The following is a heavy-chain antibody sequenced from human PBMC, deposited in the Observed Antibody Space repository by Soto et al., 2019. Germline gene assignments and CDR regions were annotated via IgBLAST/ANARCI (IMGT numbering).Heavy chain of an antibody. J-gene: IGHJ6*02. Sequence: SQTLSLTCAISGDSVSSNSAAWNWIRQSPSRGLEWLGRTYYRSKWYNDYAVSVKSRITINPDTSKNQFSLQLNSVTPEDTAVYYCARDLGTTVTRYYYYYGMDVWGQGTTVTVSS. CDR1: GDSVSSNSAA. D-gene: IGHD4-17*01. V-gene: IGHV6-1*01. CDR2: TYYRSKWYN. CDR3: ARDLGTTVTRYYYYYGMDV.